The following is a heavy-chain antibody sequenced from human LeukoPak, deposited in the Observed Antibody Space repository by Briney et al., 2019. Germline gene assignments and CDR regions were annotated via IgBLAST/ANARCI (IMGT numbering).Heavy chain of an antibody. V-gene: IGHV4-30-2*01. CDR2: IYHSGST. CDR3: ARQDVYGDSYYFDY. D-gene: IGHD4-17*01. CDR1: GDSISSGGYS. J-gene: IGHJ4*02. Sequence: PSETLSLTCAVSGDSISSGGYSWSWIRQPPGKGLEWIGYIYHSGSTYYNPSLKSRVTISVDRSKNQFSLKLSSVTAADTAVYYCARQDVYGDSYYFDYWGQGTLVTVSS.